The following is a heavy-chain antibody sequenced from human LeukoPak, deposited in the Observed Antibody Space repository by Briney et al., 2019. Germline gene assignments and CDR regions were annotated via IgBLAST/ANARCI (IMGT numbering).Heavy chain of an antibody. Sequence: SETLSLTCTVSGGSISSSSYYWGWIRQPPGKGLEWIGSICYSGSTYYNPSLKSRVTISVDTSKNQFSLKLSSVTAADTAVYYCSSNYYFDYWGQGTLVTVSS. V-gene: IGHV4-39*01. CDR3: SSNYYFDY. J-gene: IGHJ4*02. CDR1: GGSISSSSYY. D-gene: IGHD1-20*01. CDR2: ICYSGST.